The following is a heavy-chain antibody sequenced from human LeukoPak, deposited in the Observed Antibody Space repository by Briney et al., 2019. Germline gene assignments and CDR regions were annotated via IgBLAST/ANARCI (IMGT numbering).Heavy chain of an antibody. Sequence: GGSLRLSCAASGFTFGSYGMHWVRQAPGKGLEWVAVIWYDGSNKYYADSVKGRFTISRDNSKNTLYLQMNSLRAEDTAVYYCARICRYCSSTGEDYYYYGMDVWGQGTTVTVSS. CDR2: IWYDGSNK. J-gene: IGHJ6*02. D-gene: IGHD2-2*01. CDR1: GFTFGSYG. CDR3: ARICRYCSSTGEDYYYYGMDV. V-gene: IGHV3-33*01.